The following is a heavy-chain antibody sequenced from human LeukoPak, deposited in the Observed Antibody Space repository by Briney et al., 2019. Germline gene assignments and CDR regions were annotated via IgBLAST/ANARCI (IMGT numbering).Heavy chain of an antibody. CDR1: GFTFTTYA. J-gene: IGHJ4*02. CDR3: ATYRQVLLPFES. D-gene: IGHD2-8*02. CDR2: IFPSGGEI. Sequence: GGSLRLSCGASGFTFTTYAMTWVRQPPGKGLEWVSSIFPSGGEIHYADSVRGRFTISRDNSKSTLSLQMNSLRAEDTAIYYCATYRQVLLPFESWGQGTLVTVSS. V-gene: IGHV3-23*01.